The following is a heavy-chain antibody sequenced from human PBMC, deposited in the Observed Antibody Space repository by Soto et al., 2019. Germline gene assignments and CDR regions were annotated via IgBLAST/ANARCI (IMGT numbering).Heavy chain of an antibody. D-gene: IGHD2-15*01. J-gene: IGHJ3*02. CDR2: IRSKAYGGTT. CDR3: TAGVVVVAATPSGNAFDI. Sequence: GGSLRLSCTASGFTFGDYAMSWFRQAPGKGLEWVGFIRSKAYGGTTEYAASVKGRFTISRIDSKSIAYLQMNSLKTEDTAVYYCTAGVVVVAATPSGNAFDIWGQGTMVTVSS. CDR1: GFTFGDYA. V-gene: IGHV3-49*03.